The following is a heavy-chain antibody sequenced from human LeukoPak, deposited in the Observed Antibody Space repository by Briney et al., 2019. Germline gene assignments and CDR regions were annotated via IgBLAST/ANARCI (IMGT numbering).Heavy chain of an antibody. CDR3: ALVAATPRGVYYFDY. Sequence: SVTVSFKASGGTFINYAISWVRQAPGQGVEWMGRIIPILGIANYAQKFQGRVTITADKSTSTAYMELSSLRSEDTAVYYCALVAATPRGVYYFDYWGQGTLVTVSS. CDR2: IIPILGIA. J-gene: IGHJ4*02. V-gene: IGHV1-69*04. CDR1: GGTFINYA. D-gene: IGHD2-15*01.